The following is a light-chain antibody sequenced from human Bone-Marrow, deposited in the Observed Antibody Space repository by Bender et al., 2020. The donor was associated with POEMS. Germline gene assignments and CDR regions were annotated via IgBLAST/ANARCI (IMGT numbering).Light chain of an antibody. CDR2: DDS. J-gene: IGLJ2*01. V-gene: IGLV3-21*02. CDR3: QAWDTSSQAV. CDR1: NIGSKS. Sequence: SYVLTQPPSVSGTPGQTARIACGGNNIGSKSVHWYQQKPGQAPVLVVYDDSDRPSGIPERFSGSNSGNTATLTISGTQTMDEADYYCQAWDTSSQAVFGGGTKLTVL.